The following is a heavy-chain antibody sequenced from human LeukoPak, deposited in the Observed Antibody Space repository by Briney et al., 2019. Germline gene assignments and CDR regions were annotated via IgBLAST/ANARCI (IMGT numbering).Heavy chain of an antibody. CDR3: ARHWGYYYMDV. J-gene: IGHJ6*03. V-gene: IGHV3-21*01. D-gene: IGHD7-27*01. CDR1: GFTFSSYS. Sequence: GALRLSCAASGFTFSSYSMNWVRQAPGKGLEWVSSISSSSSYIYYADSVKGRFTISRDNAKNSLYLQMNSLRAEDTAVYYCARHWGYYYMDVWGKGTTVTVSS. CDR2: ISSSSSYI.